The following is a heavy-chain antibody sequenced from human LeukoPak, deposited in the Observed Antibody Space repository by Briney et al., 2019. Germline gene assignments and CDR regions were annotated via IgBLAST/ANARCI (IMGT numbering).Heavy chain of an antibody. Sequence: GGSLRLSCAASGFTFSSYGMHWVRQAPGKGLEWVAFIRYDGSNKYYADSVKGRFTITRDNSKNTLYLQMNSLRLEDMAVYYCAKPSGSGVDYWGRGTRVTVSS. V-gene: IGHV3-30*02. J-gene: IGHJ4*02. CDR3: AKPSGSGVDY. CDR1: GFTFSSYG. D-gene: IGHD1-26*01. CDR2: IRYDGSNK.